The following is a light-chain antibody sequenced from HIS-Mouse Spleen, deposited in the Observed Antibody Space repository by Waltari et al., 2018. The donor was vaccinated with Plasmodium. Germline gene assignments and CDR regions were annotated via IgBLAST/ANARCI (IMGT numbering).Light chain of an antibody. CDR1: SSAVGGYHS. V-gene: IGLV2-11*01. CDR2: DVS. J-gene: IGLJ3*02. Sequence: QSALTQPRSVSGSPGQSVTISCTGHSSAVGGYHSAPWYQQHPGKAPKLMIYDVSKRPSGVPDRFSGSKSGNTASLTISGLQAEDEADYYCCSYAGSYTWVFGGGTKLTVL. CDR3: CSYAGSYTWV.